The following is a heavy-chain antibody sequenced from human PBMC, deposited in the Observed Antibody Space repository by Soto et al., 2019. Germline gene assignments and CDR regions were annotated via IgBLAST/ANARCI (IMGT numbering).Heavy chain of an antibody. Sequence: PGGSLRLSCAASGFTFSSYEMNWVRQAPGKGLEWVSYISSSGSTIYYADSVKGRFTISRDNAKNSLYLQMNSLRAEDTAVYYCARGDSSGYYYGQSFDYWGQGTLVTVSS. V-gene: IGHV3-48*03. D-gene: IGHD3-22*01. J-gene: IGHJ4*02. CDR1: GFTFSSYE. CDR2: ISSSGSTI. CDR3: ARGDSSGYYYGQSFDY.